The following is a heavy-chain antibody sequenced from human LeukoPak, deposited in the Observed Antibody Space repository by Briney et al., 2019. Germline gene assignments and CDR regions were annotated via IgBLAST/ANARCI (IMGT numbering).Heavy chain of an antibody. D-gene: IGHD3-22*01. J-gene: IGHJ4*02. CDR2: IYYSGST. Sequence: SETLSLTCTVSGGSISSSSYYWGWIRQPPGKGLEWNGYIYYSGSTNYNPSLKSRVTISVDTSKNQFSLKLSSVTAADTAVYYCARSYYYDSSGSPAPFFDYWGQGTLVTVSS. V-gene: IGHV4-61*05. CDR1: GGSISSSSYY. CDR3: ARSYYYDSSGSPAPFFDY.